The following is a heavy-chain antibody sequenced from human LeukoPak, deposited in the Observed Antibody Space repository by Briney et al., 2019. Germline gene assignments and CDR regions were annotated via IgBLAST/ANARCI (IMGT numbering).Heavy chain of an antibody. Sequence: GGSLRLSCAASGFTCSSYGMHWVRQAPGKGLEWVAFIRYDGSNKYYADSVKGRFTISRDNSKNTLYLQMNSLRAEDTAVYYCAEDYSGWLNDAFDIWGQGTMVTVSS. J-gene: IGHJ3*02. CDR1: GFTCSSYG. CDR2: IRYDGSNK. D-gene: IGHD5-12*01. V-gene: IGHV3-30*02. CDR3: AEDYSGWLNDAFDI.